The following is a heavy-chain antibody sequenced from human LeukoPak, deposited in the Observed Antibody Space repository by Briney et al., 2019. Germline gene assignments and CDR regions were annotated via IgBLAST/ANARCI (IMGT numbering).Heavy chain of an antibody. D-gene: IGHD4-11*01. CDR3: ASRLGP. J-gene: IGHJ5*02. Sequence: PGGSLRLSCAASGITFSSYAIHWVRQAPGKGLEWVAVISYDGSNKYYADSVKGRFTISRDNAKNSLYLQMNSLRAEDTAVYYCASRLGPWGQGTLVTVSS. CDR1: GITFSSYA. V-gene: IGHV3-30-3*01. CDR2: ISYDGSNK.